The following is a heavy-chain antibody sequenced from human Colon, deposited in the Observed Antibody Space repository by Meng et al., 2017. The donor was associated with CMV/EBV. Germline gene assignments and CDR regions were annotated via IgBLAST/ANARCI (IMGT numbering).Heavy chain of an antibody. CDR3: SIPVWAEATSGVDP. D-gene: IGHD1-26*01. Sequence: GESLKISCAASGFTVSGSYMNWVRQAPGKGLEWVSVMYTDGNTYYADSVKGRFTISRDNSKNTLYLQMNSLRAVDTAVYYCSIPVWAEATSGVDPWGRGTLVTVSS. V-gene: IGHV3-66*02. CDR2: MYTDGNT. CDR1: GFTVSGSY. J-gene: IGHJ5*02.